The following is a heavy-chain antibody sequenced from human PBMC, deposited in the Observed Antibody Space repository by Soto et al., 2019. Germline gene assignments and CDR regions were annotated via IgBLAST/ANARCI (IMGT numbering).Heavy chain of an antibody. CDR2: INAGNRNT. CDR3: ARASGAGWGRTDYAMGV. V-gene: IGHV1-3*01. D-gene: IGHD3-10*01. J-gene: IGHJ6*02. CDR1: GYSFNSYA. Sequence: AAVKVSCKASGYSFNSYALHWVRQAPGQRLEWMAWINAGNRNTKYSQRFQGRVTVTRDTSANTTYMELRNLRSEDTAVYYCARASGAGWGRTDYAMGVWGQGTTVTVSS.